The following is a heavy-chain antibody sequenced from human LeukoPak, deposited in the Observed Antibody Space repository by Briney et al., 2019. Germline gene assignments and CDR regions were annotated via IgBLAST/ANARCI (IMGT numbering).Heavy chain of an antibody. Sequence: GGSLRLSCGASGFSFSLYGMHWVRQAPGKGLEWVANIKQDGSEKYYVDSVKGRFTISRDNAKNSLYLQMNSLRAEDTAVYYCARDPGSGWYGGDYWGQGTLVTVSS. CDR3: ARDPGSGWYGGDY. D-gene: IGHD6-19*01. CDR2: IKQDGSEK. V-gene: IGHV3-7*03. CDR1: GFSFSLYG. J-gene: IGHJ4*02.